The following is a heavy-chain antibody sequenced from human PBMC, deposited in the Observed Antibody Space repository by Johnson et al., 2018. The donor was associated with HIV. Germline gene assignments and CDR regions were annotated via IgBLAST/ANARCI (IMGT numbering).Heavy chain of an antibody. D-gene: IGHD2-21*01. CDR2: IYSGGNT. CDR1: GFTVSSNY. CDR3: AKDLEHILTYAFDI. Sequence: VQLVESGGGFIQPGGSLRLSCAASGFTVSSNYMSWVRQAPGEGLEWVSVIYSGGNTYYADSVKGRFTISRDNSKNTLYLQMNSLRAEDTAVYYCAKDLEHILTYAFDIWGQGTMVTVSS. J-gene: IGHJ3*02. V-gene: IGHV3-66*01.